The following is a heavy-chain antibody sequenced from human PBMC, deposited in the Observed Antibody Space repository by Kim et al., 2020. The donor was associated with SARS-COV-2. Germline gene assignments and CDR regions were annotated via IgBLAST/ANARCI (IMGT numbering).Heavy chain of an antibody. V-gene: IGHV1-69*04. CDR2: IIPILGIA. Sequence: SVKVSCKASGGTFSRYAISWVRQAPGQGLEWMGRIIPILGIANYAQKFQGRVTINADKSTSTAYMELSSLRSEDTAVYYCAGYDFWSGQNTNYYYVLDVGGQGPTVTVSS. CDR3: AGYDFWSGQNTNYYYVLDV. CDR1: GGTFSRYA. J-gene: IGHJ6*02. D-gene: IGHD3-3*01.